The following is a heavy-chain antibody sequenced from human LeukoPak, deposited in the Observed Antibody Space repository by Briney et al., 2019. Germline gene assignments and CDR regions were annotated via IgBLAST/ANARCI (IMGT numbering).Heavy chain of an antibody. CDR1: GFPFSSYW. CDR3: ARDLRETTVTTFDY. CDR2: IKQDGSEK. J-gene: IGHJ4*02. V-gene: IGHV3-7*01. Sequence: GGSLRLSCAASGFPFSSYWMSWVRQAPGKGLEWVANIKQDGSEKYYVDSVKGRFTISRDNAKNSLYLQMNSLRAEDTAVYYCARDLRETTVTTFDYWGQGTLVTVSS. D-gene: IGHD4-11*01.